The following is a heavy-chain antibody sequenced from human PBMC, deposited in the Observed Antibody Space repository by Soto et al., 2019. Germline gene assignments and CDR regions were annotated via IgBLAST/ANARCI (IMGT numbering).Heavy chain of an antibody. CDR3: ARDRRITIFGVVIMSHYYGIDV. CDR2: IIPIFGTA. D-gene: IGHD3-3*01. Sequence: SVKVSCKASGGTFSSYAISWVRQAPGQGLEWMGGIIPIFGTANYAQKFQGRVTITADKSTSTAYMELSSLRSEDTAVYYCARDRRITIFGVVIMSHYYGIDVWGQGTTVTVSS. CDR1: GGTFSSYA. J-gene: IGHJ6*02. V-gene: IGHV1-69*06.